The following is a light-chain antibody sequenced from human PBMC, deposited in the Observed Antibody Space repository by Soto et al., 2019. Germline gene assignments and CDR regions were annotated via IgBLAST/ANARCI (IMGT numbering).Light chain of an antibody. J-gene: IGLJ3*02. CDR2: EGS. Sequence: QSVLTQPASVSVSPGQSIIISCTGASSDVGTYSLVSWYQQHPGKAPKLRIYEGSRRPSGVSNRFSGSTSDNTASLTISGLQAEDEADYYCCSYAGSTNFVLFVGGTKLTVL. CDR1: SSDVGTYSL. V-gene: IGLV2-23*01. CDR3: CSYAGSTNFVL.